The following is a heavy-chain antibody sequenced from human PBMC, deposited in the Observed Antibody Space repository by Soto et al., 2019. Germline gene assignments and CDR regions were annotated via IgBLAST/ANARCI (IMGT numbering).Heavy chain of an antibody. CDR2: FDPEDGET. J-gene: IGHJ6*02. Sequence: ASVKVSCKVSGYTLTELSMHWVRQAPGKGLEWMGGFDPEDGETIYAQKFQGGVTMTEDTSTDTAYMELSSLRSEDTAVYYCARRGSGSYYTSLVKYYYYYYGMDVWGQGTTVTVSS. CDR3: ARRGSGSYYTSLVKYYYYYYGMDV. CDR1: GYTLTELS. D-gene: IGHD3-10*01. V-gene: IGHV1-24*01.